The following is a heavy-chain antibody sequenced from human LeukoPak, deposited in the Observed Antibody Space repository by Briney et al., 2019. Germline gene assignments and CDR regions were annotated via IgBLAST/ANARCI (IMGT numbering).Heavy chain of an antibody. Sequence: SETLSLTCTVSGGSISSGDYFWSWIRQPPGKGLEWIGYMHYTGSTYFNPSLKSRVSTSVDTSKNQFSLKLSSVTAADTAVYYCARDQTIFGVVGAFDIWGQGTMVTVSS. CDR1: GGSISSGDYF. CDR2: MHYTGST. V-gene: IGHV4-30-4*01. CDR3: ARDQTIFGVVGAFDI. J-gene: IGHJ3*02. D-gene: IGHD3-3*01.